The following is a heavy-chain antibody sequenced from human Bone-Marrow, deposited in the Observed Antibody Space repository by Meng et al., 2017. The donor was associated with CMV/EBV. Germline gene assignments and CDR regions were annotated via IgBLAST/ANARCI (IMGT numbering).Heavy chain of an antibody. J-gene: IGHJ4*02. V-gene: IGHV4-39*01. CDR3: ARSNFTYYYDSSGYYLFDY. D-gene: IGHD3-22*01. Sequence: SETLSLTCSISGGSINSNTYYWGWIRQPPGKGLEWIGSIYYSGSTYYNPSLKSRVTISVDTSKNQFSLKLSSVTAADTAVYYCARSNFTYYYDSSGYYLFDYWGQGTLVTVSS. CDR2: IYYSGST. CDR1: GGSINSNTYY.